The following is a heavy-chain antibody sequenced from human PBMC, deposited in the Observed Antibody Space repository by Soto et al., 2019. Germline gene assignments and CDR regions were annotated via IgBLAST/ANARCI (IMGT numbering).Heavy chain of an antibody. CDR1: GDSVSSNSAA. J-gene: IGHJ6*02. CDR2: TYYRSKWYN. V-gene: IGHV6-1*01. CDR3: ARERFLELRASSYGMDV. Sequence: SHTLSLTCAISGDSVSSNSAAWNWIRQSPSRGLEWLGRTYYRSKWYNDYAVSVKSRITINPDTSKNQFSLQLNSVTPEDTAVYYCARERFLELRASSYGMDVWGQGTTVTVSS. D-gene: IGHD1-7*01.